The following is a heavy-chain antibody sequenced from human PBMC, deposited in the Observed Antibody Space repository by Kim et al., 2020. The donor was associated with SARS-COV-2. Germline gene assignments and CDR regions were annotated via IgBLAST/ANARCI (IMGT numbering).Heavy chain of an antibody. CDR3: ARAILVGATRYFDY. D-gene: IGHD1-26*01. J-gene: IGHJ4*02. CDR2: IIPIFGTA. CDR1: GVTFISYA. V-gene: IGHV1-69*13. Sequence: SVKVSCKASGVTFISYAISWVRQAPGQGLEWMGGIIPIFGTANYAQKFQGRVTITADESTSTAYMELSSLRSEDTAVYYCARAILVGATRYFDYWGQGTLVTVSS.